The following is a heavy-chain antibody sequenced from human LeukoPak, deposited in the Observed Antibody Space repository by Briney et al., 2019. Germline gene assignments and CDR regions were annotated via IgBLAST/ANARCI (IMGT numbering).Heavy chain of an antibody. CDR1: GFSLSAYG. J-gene: IGHJ4*02. CDR2: IWYDGTSK. CDR3: ARSQSSSLIDY. Sequence: GGSLRLSCAASGFSLSAYGVPWVRQAPGKGLEWVAVIWYDGTSKDYADSVKGRFTFSRDNSKNTLYLQMNSLTVEDTAVYYCARSQSSSLIDYWGQGTLVTVSS. D-gene: IGHD6-13*01. V-gene: IGHV3-33*01.